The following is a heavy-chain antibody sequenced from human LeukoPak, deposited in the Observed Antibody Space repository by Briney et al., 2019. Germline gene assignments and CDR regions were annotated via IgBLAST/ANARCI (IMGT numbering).Heavy chain of an antibody. CDR1: GGSISSYY. J-gene: IGHJ4*02. CDR2: IYYSGST. Sequence: SETLSLTCTVSGGSISSYYWSWIRQPPGKGLERIGYIYYSGSTNYNPSLKSRVTISVDTSKNQFSLKLSSVTAADTAVYYCARDAEGVDYGDFDYWGQGTLVTVSS. V-gene: IGHV4-59*01. D-gene: IGHD4-17*01. CDR3: ARDAEGVDYGDFDY.